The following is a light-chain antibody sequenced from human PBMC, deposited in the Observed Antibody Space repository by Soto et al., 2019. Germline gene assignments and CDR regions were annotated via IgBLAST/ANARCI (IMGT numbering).Light chain of an antibody. CDR2: DAS. CDR1: QSISSW. J-gene: IGKJ2*01. CDR3: QQYNSYYT. V-gene: IGKV1-5*01. Sequence: DIQMTQSPSTLSASVGDRVTITCRASQSISSWLAWYQQKPGKAPKLLIYDASSLESGVPSRFSGSGSGTEFTLTISRLQPDDFANYDCQQYNSYYTFGQGNKLEIK.